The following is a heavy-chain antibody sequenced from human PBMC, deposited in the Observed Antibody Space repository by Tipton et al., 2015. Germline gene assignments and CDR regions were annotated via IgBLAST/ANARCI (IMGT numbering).Heavy chain of an antibody. Sequence: GLVKPSETLSLICNVSGGSVSSGNYYWAWMRQPPGKGLEWIGYIYDSGSTKYNVSLKSRVTIFIDTSKNQFSLNLSSVTAADTAVYYCARETLGVDYWGQGTLVTVSS. CDR3: ARETLGVDY. CDR1: GGSVSSGNYY. D-gene: IGHD3-16*01. CDR2: IYDSGST. J-gene: IGHJ4*02. V-gene: IGHV4-61*01.